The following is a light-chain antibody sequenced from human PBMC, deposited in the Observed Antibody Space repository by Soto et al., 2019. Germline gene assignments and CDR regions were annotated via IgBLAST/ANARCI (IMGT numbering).Light chain of an antibody. CDR1: SSDVGASNS. CDR3: SSYTSSSTV. V-gene: IGLV2-14*01. J-gene: IGLJ2*01. CDR2: EVS. Sequence: ALTQPASVSGSPGQSITISCTGTSSDVGASNSVSWYQQHPGKAPKLMIYEVSNRPSGVSNRFSGSKSGNTASLTISGLQAEDEAHYYCSSYTSSSTVFGGGTKLTVL.